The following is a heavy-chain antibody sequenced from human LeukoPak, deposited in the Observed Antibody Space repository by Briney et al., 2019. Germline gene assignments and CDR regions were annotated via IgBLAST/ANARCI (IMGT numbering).Heavy chain of an antibody. CDR1: GLTFSDYW. J-gene: IGHJ5*02. CDR2: ISNDGTST. V-gene: IGHV3-74*01. D-gene: IGHD3-22*01. Sequence: PGGSLRLSCAVSGLTFSDYWMHWVRQAPGKGLVWVSRISNDGTSTSYADSVKGRFTISRDNAKNTLYLQMNSLRAEDTAVYYCARDRIYDSNKQGWFDPWGQGTLVTVSS. CDR3: ARDRIYDSNKQGWFDP.